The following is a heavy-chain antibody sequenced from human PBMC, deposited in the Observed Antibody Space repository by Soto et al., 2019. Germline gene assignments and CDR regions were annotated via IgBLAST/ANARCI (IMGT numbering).Heavy chain of an antibody. J-gene: IGHJ6*02. Sequence: PGGSLRLSCAASGFTFSSYAMSWVRQAPGKGLEWVSAISGSGGSTYYADSVKGRFTISRDNSKNTLYLQMNSLRAEDTAVYYCAEREVYYYYYGMDVWGQGTTVTVSS. CDR1: GFTFSSYA. V-gene: IGHV3-23*01. CDR2: ISGSGGST. CDR3: AEREVYYYYYGMDV.